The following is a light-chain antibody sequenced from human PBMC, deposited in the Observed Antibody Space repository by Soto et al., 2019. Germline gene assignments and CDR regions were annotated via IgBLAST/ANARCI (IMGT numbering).Light chain of an antibody. CDR1: QSVSSSY. Sequence: EIVLTQSPGTLSLSPGERATLSCRASQSVSSSYLAWYQQKPGQAPRLLIYVASSRATGIPDRFSGSGSGTDFTLTISRLEPEDFAVYYCQQYGSSFLTFGPGTKVDIK. CDR3: QQYGSSFLT. J-gene: IGKJ3*01. CDR2: VAS. V-gene: IGKV3-20*01.